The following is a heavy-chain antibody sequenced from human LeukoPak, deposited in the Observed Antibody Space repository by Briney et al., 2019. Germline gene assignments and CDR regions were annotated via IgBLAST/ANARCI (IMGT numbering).Heavy chain of an antibody. D-gene: IGHD4-23*01. CDR2: INYSGST. CDR1: GGSISNSDYY. J-gene: IGHJ2*01. Sequence: SETLSLTCTVSGGSISNSDYYWGWIRQPPGKGLECIGSINYSGSTHYNPSLKSRVTISVDTSENQFSLKLSSVTAADTAVYYCARLYYGGNFNRGYWYFDLWGRGTLVTVSS. V-gene: IGHV4-39*01. CDR3: ARLYYGGNFNRGYWYFDL.